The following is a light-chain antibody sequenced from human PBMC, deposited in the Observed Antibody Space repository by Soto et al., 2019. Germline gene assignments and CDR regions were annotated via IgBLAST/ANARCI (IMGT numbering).Light chain of an antibody. CDR1: QRVGNN. CDR2: DAS. J-gene: IGKJ1*01. V-gene: IGKV3-20*01. CDR3: QQYGSSPRT. Sequence: IVMTQSPATLSVSTGERTALSCMASQRVGNNLAWYQQKPGQAPRLLISDASNRATGIPARFSGSGSGTDFTLTISRLEPEDFAVYYCQQYGSSPRTFGQGTKVDIK.